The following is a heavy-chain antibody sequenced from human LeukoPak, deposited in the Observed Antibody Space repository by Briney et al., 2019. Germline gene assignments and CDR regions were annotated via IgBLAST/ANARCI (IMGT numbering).Heavy chain of an antibody. CDR2: FDPEDGET. CDR1: GYTFTGYY. Sequence: ASVKASCKASGYTFTGYYMHWVRQAPGKGLEWMGGFDPEDGETIYAQKFQGRVTMTEDTSTDTAYMELSSLRSEDTAVYYCATFGEFNDYWGQGTLVTVSS. V-gene: IGHV1-24*01. CDR3: ATFGEFNDY. D-gene: IGHD3-10*01. J-gene: IGHJ4*02.